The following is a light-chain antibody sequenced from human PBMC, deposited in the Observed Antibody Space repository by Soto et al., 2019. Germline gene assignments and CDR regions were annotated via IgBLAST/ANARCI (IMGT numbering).Light chain of an antibody. CDR2: DAS. CDR1: QSVSSGY. V-gene: IGKV3-15*01. Sequence: PGERVTLSCKASQSVSSGYLTWYQQRPGQAPRLLIYDASTRATVIPPRFSGGGSGTEFTVTISSLQSEDFAIYYCQQYDSWPPYTFGQGTKVDIK. J-gene: IGKJ2*01. CDR3: QQYDSWPPYT.